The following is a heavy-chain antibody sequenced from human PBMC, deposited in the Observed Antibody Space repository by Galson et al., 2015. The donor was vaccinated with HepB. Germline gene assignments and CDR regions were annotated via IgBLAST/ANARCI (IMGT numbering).Heavy chain of an antibody. CDR1: GFTFSDSF. J-gene: IGHJ6*02. CDR2: ISGSSNYI. D-gene: IGHD6-19*01. Sequence: SLRLSCAASGFTFSDSFMSWVRQAPGKGLEWVSYISGSSNYIYYADSVEGRFTISRDNAKNSLYLQMNSLRAEDTAVYYCAREEQRPEYGSGWYKHYYYYGMDVWGQGTTVTVSS. CDR3: AREEQRPEYGSGWYKHYYYYGMDV. V-gene: IGHV3-11*06.